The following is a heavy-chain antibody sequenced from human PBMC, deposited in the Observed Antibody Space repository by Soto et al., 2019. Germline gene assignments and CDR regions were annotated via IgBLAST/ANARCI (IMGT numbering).Heavy chain of an antibody. CDR3: ARDGDGVYPPFDY. V-gene: IGHV3-7*01. Sequence: EVHLVESGGGLVQPGGSLRLSCAASGFTFTSYYMSWVRQAPGEGLEWVANINQAGSDKYYVDSLKGRFTISRDNAKNSLYLQMNSLTAEDTAVYFCARDGDGVYPPFDYWGQGTLVTVSS. CDR2: INQAGSDK. J-gene: IGHJ4*02. CDR1: GFTFTSYY. D-gene: IGHD3-10*01.